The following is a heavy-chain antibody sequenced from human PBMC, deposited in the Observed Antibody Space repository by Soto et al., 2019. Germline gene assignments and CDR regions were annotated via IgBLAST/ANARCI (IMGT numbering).Heavy chain of an antibody. V-gene: IGHV1-69*13. D-gene: IGHD4-17*01. CDR3: AIEPTVTNDAFDI. Sequence: SVKVSCKASGGTFSSYAISWVRQAPGQGLEWMGGIIPIFGTADYAQKFQGRVTITADESTSTAYMELSSLRSEDTAVYYCAIEPTVTNDAFDIWGQGTMVTVSS. CDR1: GGTFSSYA. CDR2: IIPIFGTA. J-gene: IGHJ3*02.